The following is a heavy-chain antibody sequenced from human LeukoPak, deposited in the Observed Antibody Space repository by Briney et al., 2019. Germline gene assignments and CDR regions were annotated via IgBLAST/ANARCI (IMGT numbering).Heavy chain of an antibody. CDR1: GYTLTGYY. D-gene: IGHD2-15*01. Sequence: ASVKVSCKASGYTLTGYYMHWVRQAPGQGLEWMGWINPNSGGTNYAQKFQGRVTMTRDTSISTAYMELSRLRSDDTAVYYCARDAGYCSGGSCELGYWGQGTLVTVSS. CDR3: ARDAGYCSGGSCELGY. V-gene: IGHV1-2*02. CDR2: INPNSGGT. J-gene: IGHJ4*02.